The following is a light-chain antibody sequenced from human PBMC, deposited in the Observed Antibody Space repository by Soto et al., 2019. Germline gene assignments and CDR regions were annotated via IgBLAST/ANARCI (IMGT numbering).Light chain of an antibody. J-gene: IGLJ1*01. CDR2: EVG. Sequence: QSVLTQPASVSGSPGQSITISCTGTSSDVGGYNYVSWYQQHPGKAPKLIILEVGNRPSGVSNRFSGSKSGNTASLTISGLQAEDEADYYCNSYSNSATLYVFGTGTKLTVL. CDR3: NSYSNSATLYV. CDR1: SSDVGGYNY. V-gene: IGLV2-14*01.